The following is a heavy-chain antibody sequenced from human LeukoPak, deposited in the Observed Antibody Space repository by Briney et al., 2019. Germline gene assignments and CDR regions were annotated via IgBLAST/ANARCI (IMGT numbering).Heavy chain of an antibody. CDR3: AKEWWELLPAHYYYYYMDV. V-gene: IGHV3-30*02. Sequence: GGSLRLSCAASGFTFSSYGMHWVRQAPGKGLEGVAFIRYDGSNKYYADSVKGRFTISRDNSKNTLYLQMNSLRAEDTAVYYCAKEWWELLPAHYYYYYMDVWGKGTTVTVSS. D-gene: IGHD1-26*01. CDR1: GFTFSSYG. J-gene: IGHJ6*03. CDR2: IRYDGSNK.